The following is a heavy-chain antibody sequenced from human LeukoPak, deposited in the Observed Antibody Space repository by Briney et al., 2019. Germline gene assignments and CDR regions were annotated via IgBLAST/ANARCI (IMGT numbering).Heavy chain of an antibody. J-gene: IGHJ5*02. Sequence: SETLSLTSAVYGGSFSGYYWSWIRQPPGKGLEWIGEINHSGSTNHNPSLKSRVTISVDTSKNQFSLKLSSVTAADTAVYYCARGHPTYYDFWSAQGWFDPWGQGTLVTVSS. CDR2: INHSGST. D-gene: IGHD3-3*01. CDR1: GGSFSGYY. V-gene: IGHV4-34*01. CDR3: ARGHPTYYDFWSAQGWFDP.